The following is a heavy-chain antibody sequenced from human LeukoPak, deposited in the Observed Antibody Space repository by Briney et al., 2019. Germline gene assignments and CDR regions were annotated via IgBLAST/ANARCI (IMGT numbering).Heavy chain of an antibody. CDR2: IDASGGST. CDR3: AKMKGHPLPKYYMDV. CDR1: GFTFGSYA. J-gene: IGHJ6*01. Sequence: GGSLRLSCAASGFTFGSYAMTWVRQAPGKGLEWVSSIDASGGSTYYADSVKGRFTISRDNSKNTLYLEMNSLRAEDTAIYYCAKMKGHPLPKYYMDVWGQGTTVTVSS. D-gene: IGHD1-26*01. V-gene: IGHV3-23*01.